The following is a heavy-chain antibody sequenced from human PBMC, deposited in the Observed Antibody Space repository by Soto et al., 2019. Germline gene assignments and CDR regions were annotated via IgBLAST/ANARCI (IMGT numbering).Heavy chain of an antibody. V-gene: IGHV4-30-4*01. CDR2: VYYTGST. Sequence: SETLSLTCTVSGASIRSTDYYWSWIRQAPGKGLEWIGYVYYTGSTYYNPSLMSRLTISVDTSKNQFSLKLTSVTAAETAVYYCVRTAREGAVAPHWFDRWGRGTQVTVSS. D-gene: IGHD2-21*02. CDR1: GASIRSTDYY. J-gene: IGHJ5*02. CDR3: VRTAREGAVAPHWFDR.